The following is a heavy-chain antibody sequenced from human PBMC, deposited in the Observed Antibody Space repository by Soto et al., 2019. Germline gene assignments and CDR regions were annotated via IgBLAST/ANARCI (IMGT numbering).Heavy chain of an antibody. Sequence: SMIVSWTASGGNIISFVGSWVSQTTGKGLEWVSAISGSGGATYYAVSVKGRFTISRDNSKNTLYLQMNSLRAEDTAVYYCAKEKISTSCCNWFDPWGQGTLVTVSS. CDR3: AKEKISTSCCNWFDP. D-gene: IGHD2-2*01. J-gene: IGHJ5*02. CDR1: GGNIISFV. V-gene: IGHV3-23*01. CDR2: ISGSGGAT.